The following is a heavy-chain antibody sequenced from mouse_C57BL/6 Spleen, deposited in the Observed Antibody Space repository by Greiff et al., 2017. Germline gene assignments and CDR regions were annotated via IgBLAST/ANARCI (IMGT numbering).Heavy chain of an antibody. V-gene: IGHV1-52*01. J-gene: IGHJ1*03. Sequence: VQLQQPGADLVRPGSSVKLSCKASGYTFTSYWMHWVKQRPIQGLEWIGNIDPSDSETHYNQKFKDKATLTVDKSSSTAYMQLSSLTSEDSAVYYCARSGDYWYFDVWGTGTTVTVSS. D-gene: IGHD2-13*01. CDR3: ARSGDYWYFDV. CDR1: GYTFTSYW. CDR2: IDPSDSET.